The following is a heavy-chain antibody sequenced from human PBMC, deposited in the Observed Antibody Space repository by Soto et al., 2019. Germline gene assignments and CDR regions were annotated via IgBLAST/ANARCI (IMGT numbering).Heavy chain of an antibody. D-gene: IGHD3-22*01. J-gene: IGHJ4*02. Sequence: SETLFLTCAVFGGSISGYYWTWIRQHPGKGLEWIGYIYYSGSTYYNPSLKSRVIISVDTSKNQFSLRLRSVTAADTAVYYCARAAYFYYDNTGYYHFDYWRQGSLVTVSS. CDR2: IYYSGST. CDR1: GGSISGYY. V-gene: IGHV4-31*11. CDR3: ARAAYFYYDNTGYYHFDY.